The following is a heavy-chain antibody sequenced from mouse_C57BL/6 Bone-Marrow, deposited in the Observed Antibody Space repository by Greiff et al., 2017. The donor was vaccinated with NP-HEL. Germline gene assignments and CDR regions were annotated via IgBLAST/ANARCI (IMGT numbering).Heavy chain of an antibody. CDR2: IYPGNSDT. CDR3: TRTGVYGSSFYWYFDV. J-gene: IGHJ1*03. V-gene: IGHV1-5*01. D-gene: IGHD1-1*01. CDR1: GYTFTSYW. Sequence: EVQLQQSGTVLARPGASVKMSCKTSGYTFTSYWMHWVKQRPGQGLEWIGAIYPGNSDTSYNQKFKGKAKLTAVTSASTAYMELSSLTNEDSAVYYCTRTGVYGSSFYWYFDVWGTGTTVTVSS.